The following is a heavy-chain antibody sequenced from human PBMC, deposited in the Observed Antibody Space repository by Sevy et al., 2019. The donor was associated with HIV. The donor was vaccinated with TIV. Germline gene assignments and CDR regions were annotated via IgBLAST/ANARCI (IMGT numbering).Heavy chain of an antibody. V-gene: IGHV3-30*02. J-gene: IGHJ5*02. CDR3: ARGTPAFCTGGVCFNWFDP. Sequence: GGSLRLSCAASRFCFNGYGMHWVSQAPGKGLEWVAFIRYDGSNKYYADSVKGRFTISRDDSKNTLYLQMNSLRAEDTALYYCARGTPAFCTGGVCFNWFDPWGQGTLVTVSS. CDR2: IRYDGSNK. CDR1: RFCFNGYG. D-gene: IGHD2-8*02.